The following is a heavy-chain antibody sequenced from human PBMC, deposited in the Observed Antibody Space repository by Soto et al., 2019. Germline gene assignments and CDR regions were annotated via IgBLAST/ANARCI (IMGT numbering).Heavy chain of an antibody. D-gene: IGHD6-13*01. V-gene: IGHV3-23*01. CDR2: ISGSGGTT. CDR3: AKRASVPGIAAGGSLDY. CDR1: GFIFTSYA. Sequence: EVQLLESGGGLVQPGGSLRLSCAASGFIFTSYAMSWVRQAPGKGLEWVSAISGSGGTTYYADSVKGRFTISRDNSKNPLYLQMNSLRAEDTAVYYCAKRASVPGIAAGGSLDYWGQGTLVTVSS. J-gene: IGHJ4*02.